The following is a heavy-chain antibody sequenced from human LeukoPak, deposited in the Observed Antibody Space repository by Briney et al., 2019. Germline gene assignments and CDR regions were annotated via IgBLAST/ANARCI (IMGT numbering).Heavy chain of an antibody. D-gene: IGHD2-15*01. CDR3: ARLPIVVVPSTSFDI. CDR1: GGSISSSSYY. Sequence: PSETLSLTCTVSGGSISSSSYYWGCIRQPPGKGLQCIGSINYSGTTYYNPSLKSRVTISVDTSKNQFSLKLRSVTAADTAVYYCARLPIVVVPSTSFDIWGQGTMVTVSS. J-gene: IGHJ3*02. V-gene: IGHV4-39*01. CDR2: INYSGTT.